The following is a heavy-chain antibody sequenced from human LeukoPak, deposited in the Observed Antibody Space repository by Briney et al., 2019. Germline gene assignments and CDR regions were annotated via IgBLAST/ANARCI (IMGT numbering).Heavy chain of an antibody. CDR3: AKWGDFHVLTGYYVPDF. V-gene: IGHV3-23*01. D-gene: IGHD3-9*01. CDR1: GLTFSNYA. J-gene: IGHJ4*02. Sequence: PGGSLRLSCAASGLTFSNYALSWVRQAPGKGLEWVSAIAGSGGNTHYADSVKGRFTISRDNSKNTLYLQMNSLRDEDTAVYYCAKWGDFHVLTGYYVPDFWGQGILVTVSS. CDR2: IAGSGGNT.